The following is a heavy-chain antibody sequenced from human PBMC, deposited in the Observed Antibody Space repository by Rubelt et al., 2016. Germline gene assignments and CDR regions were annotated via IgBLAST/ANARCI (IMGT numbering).Heavy chain of an antibody. CDR2: IYYSGST. V-gene: IGHV4-39*01. CDR1: GGSISSSSYY. CDR3: AKAGLRYFDWFNWFDP. J-gene: IGHJ5*02. Sequence: QLQLQESGPGLVKPSETLSLTCTVSGGSISSSSYYWGWIRQPPGKGLEWIGSIYYSGSTYYNPSLMRRVNISGETSKNQFSLKLSSVTAADTAVYYCAKAGLRYFDWFNWFDPWGQGTLVTVSS. D-gene: IGHD3-9*01.